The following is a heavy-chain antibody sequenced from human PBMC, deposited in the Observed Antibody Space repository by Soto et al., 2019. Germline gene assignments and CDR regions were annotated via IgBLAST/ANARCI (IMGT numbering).Heavy chain of an antibody. D-gene: IGHD3-22*01. CDR3: ERSDMDDGRGYANY. CDR2: IHYSGAT. Sequence: QVQLKESGPGLVKPSETLSLTCSVSGASITKSFWSWIRQSPQKGLEWIAYIHYSGATDYHPSFKSRSTISLDASRDQFALKLRSVTDADTAVYYCERSDMDDGRGYANYWGQGTLVTVS. J-gene: IGHJ4*02. V-gene: IGHV4-59*01. CDR1: GASITKSF.